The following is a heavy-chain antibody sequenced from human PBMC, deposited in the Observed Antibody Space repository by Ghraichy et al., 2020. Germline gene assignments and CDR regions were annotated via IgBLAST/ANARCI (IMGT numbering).Heavy chain of an antibody. CDR3: ARGYYGSGSYPGPKIYYYYYMDV. CDR2: ISAYNGNT. J-gene: IGHJ6*03. Sequence: ASVKVSCKASGYTFTSYGISWVRQAPGQGLEWMGWISAYNGNTNYAQKLQGRVTMTTDTSTSTAYMELRSLRSDDTAVYYCARGYYGSGSYPGPKIYYYYYMDVWGKGTTVTVSS. D-gene: IGHD3-10*01. V-gene: IGHV1-18*04. CDR1: GYTFTSYG.